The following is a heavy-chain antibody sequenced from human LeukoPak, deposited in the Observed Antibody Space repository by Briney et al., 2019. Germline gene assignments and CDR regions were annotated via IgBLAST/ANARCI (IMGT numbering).Heavy chain of an antibody. CDR2: IYTRGST. CDR3: ARHPNSAL. J-gene: IGHJ4*01. V-gene: IGHV4-4*07. D-gene: IGHD4-23*01. Sequence: SETQALMCTVSGGSISSNYGSWIRQPAGKGLEWIGRIYTRGSTNYNPSLKSRVTMSADTSKNQFSLELTSVTAADTAVYYCARHPNSALWGPGTPVTVSS. CDR1: GGSISSNY.